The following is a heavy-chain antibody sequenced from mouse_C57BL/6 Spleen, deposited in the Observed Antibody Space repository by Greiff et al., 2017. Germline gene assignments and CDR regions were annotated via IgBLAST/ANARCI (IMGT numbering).Heavy chain of an antibody. CDR2: ISSGGSYT. J-gene: IGHJ3*01. Sequence: VQVVESGGDLVKPGGSLKLSCAASGFTFSSYGMSWVRQTPDKRLEWVATISSGGSYTYYPDSVKGRFTISRDNAKNTLYLQMSSLKSEDTAMYYCARPQTAQATWAYWGQGTLVTVSA. D-gene: IGHD3-2*02. V-gene: IGHV5-6*01. CDR3: ARPQTAQATWAY. CDR1: GFTFSSYG.